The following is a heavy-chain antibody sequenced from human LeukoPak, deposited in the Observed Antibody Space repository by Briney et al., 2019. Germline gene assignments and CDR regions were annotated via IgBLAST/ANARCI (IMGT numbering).Heavy chain of an antibody. D-gene: IGHD5-12*01. V-gene: IGHV1-46*01. CDR3: ARDLEVATIEAYYFDY. CDR2: XXPSGGXT. Sequence: ASVKVSCKASXYTFTSYXXXXXXXAPGQGLXXXGXXXPSGGXTSYAQKFQGRVTXXXDTSTSTVYMELSSLRSEDTAVYYCARDLEVATIEAYYFDYWGQGTLVTVSS. J-gene: IGHJ4*02. CDR1: XYTFTSYX.